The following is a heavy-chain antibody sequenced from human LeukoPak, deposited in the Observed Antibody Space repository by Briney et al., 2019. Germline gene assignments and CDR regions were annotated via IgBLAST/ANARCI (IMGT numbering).Heavy chain of an antibody. Sequence: PSETLSLTCTVSGGSISSYYWSWIRRPPGKGLVWIGYIYYSGSTNYNPSLKSRVTISVDTPKNQFSLKLSSVTAADTAVYYCARGYSYGYGGYYFDYWGQGTLVTVSS. V-gene: IGHV4-59*01. CDR2: IYYSGST. J-gene: IGHJ4*02. D-gene: IGHD5-18*01. CDR1: GGSISSYY. CDR3: ARGYSYGYGGYYFDY.